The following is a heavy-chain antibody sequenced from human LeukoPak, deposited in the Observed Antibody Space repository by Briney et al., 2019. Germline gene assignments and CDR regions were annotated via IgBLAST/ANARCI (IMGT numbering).Heavy chain of an antibody. CDR2: IYQDGSEE. CDR3: ARDGTPIYSSGWVYMDV. V-gene: IGHV3-7*01. CDR1: GFSFSYYW. D-gene: IGHD6-25*01. J-gene: IGHJ6*04. Sequence: GGSLRLSCAASGFSFSYYWMTWVRQAPGKGLECVANIYQDGSEEYSVDSVEGRFTISRDNAKNSLYLQMNSLRAEDTAVYYCARDGTPIYSSGWVYMDVWGKGTTVTISS.